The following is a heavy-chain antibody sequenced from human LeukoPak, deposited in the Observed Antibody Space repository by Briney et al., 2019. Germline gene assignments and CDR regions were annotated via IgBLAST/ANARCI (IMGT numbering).Heavy chain of an antibody. CDR1: GYSITTNYY. CDR2: VYHNGET. J-gene: IGHJ6*03. CDR3: VTPRSWELSDMAV. Sequence: SESLSLTCTVSGYSITTNYYWAWIRQSPGTGLEWIGSVYHNGETYYNPSLKSRVIISVDTSKNEFSLRLTSVTAADTAVYYCVTPRSWELSDMAVWGKGTTVIVSS. D-gene: IGHD1-26*01. V-gene: IGHV4-38-2*02.